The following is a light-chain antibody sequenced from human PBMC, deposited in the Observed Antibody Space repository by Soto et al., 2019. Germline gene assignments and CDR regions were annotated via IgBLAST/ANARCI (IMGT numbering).Light chain of an antibody. J-gene: IGLJ1*01. Sequence: QSALTQPPSASGSPGQSVTISCTGTSSDVGGYNYVSWYQQHPGKAPKVIIYEVSKRPSGVPDRFSGSKSGSTASLTVSGLLAEDEADYYCSSYAVTDTFVFGTGTKVTVL. CDR2: EVS. CDR1: SSDVGGYNY. CDR3: SSYAVTDTFV. V-gene: IGLV2-8*01.